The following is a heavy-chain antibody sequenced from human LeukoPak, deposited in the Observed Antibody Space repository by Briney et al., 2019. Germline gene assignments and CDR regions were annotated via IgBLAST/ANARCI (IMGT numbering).Heavy chain of an antibody. J-gene: IGHJ4*02. D-gene: IGHD3-10*01. CDR2: MNPNSGNT. Sequence: PGASVKVSCKASGYTFTSYDINWVRQATGQGLEWMGWMNPNSGNTGYAQKFQGRVTITSNTSISTAYMELSSLRSEDTAVYYCARELLWFGESNFDYWGQGTLVTVSS. V-gene: IGHV1-8*03. CDR1: GYTFTSYD. CDR3: ARELLWFGESNFDY.